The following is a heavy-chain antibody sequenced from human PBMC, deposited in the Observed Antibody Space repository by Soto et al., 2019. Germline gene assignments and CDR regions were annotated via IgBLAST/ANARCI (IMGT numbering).Heavy chain of an antibody. CDR3: ARAGAVSYYYYGMDV. J-gene: IGHJ6*02. CDR2: ISTYNGDS. Sequence: QVQLVQSGAEVRKPGASVKVSCKASGYTFSTSGMSWLRQAPGQGLEWMGCISTYNGDSNDAPKFQDNVTMISDLPTTTLYIVLRRLRSDDTPVYYCARAGAVSYYYYGMDVWGQGTRVTVSS. CDR1: GYTFSTSG. D-gene: IGHD2-21*01. V-gene: IGHV1-18*01.